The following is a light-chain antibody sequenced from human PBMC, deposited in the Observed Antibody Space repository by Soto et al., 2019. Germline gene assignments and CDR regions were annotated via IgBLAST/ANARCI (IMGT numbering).Light chain of an antibody. V-gene: IGKV3-20*01. CDR2: GAS. Sequence: EVGLTQSPGSLSLSPGQRATLSCRASQSVDSTFFAWYQKKPGQAPRLLIYGASKRATGIPDRFSGSGSGTDFTLIISRLEPEDFALYYCQQYMSSVTFGQGTKVEIK. CDR1: QSVDSTF. J-gene: IGKJ1*01. CDR3: QQYMSSVT.